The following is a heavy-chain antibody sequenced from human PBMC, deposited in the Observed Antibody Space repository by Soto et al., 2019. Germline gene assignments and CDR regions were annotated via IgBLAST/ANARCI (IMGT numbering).Heavy chain of an antibody. Sequence: EVQLVESGGGLVQPGGSLRLSCAASGFTFSVYWMHWVRQAPGKGLVWVSRIDSDGSTTSYADSVKGRFTISRDNAKSTLYLQMNRLSAEDTAVYYCARPGYSNYGPGVDVWGQGTTVTVSS. CDR1: GFTFSVYW. CDR2: IDSDGSTT. V-gene: IGHV3-74*01. J-gene: IGHJ6*02. D-gene: IGHD4-4*01. CDR3: ARPGYSNYGPGVDV.